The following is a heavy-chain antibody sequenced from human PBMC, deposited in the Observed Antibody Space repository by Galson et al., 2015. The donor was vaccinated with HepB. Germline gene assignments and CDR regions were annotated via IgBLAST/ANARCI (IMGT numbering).Heavy chain of an antibody. CDR1: GYTFTRYP. V-gene: IGHV7-4-1*02. CDR2: IDTNTGNP. J-gene: IGHJ5*02. CDR3: ARDIAAGDSHGWLDP. D-gene: IGHD6-25*01. Sequence: SVKVSCKASGYTFTRYPMNWVRQAPGQGLEWMGWIDTNTGNPAYAQGFTGRFVFSLDTSVSTAYLQISSLKAEDTAIYYCARDIAAGDSHGWLDPSGQSTLVAVSS.